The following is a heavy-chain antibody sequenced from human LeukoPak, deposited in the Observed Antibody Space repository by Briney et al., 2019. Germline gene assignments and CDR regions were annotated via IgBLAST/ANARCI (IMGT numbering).Heavy chain of an antibody. CDR1: GGSIGSHY. Sequence: PSETLSLTCTVSGGSIGSHYWSWIRQPPGKGLEWIGYIYYSGSTNYNPSLESRVTISVGTSKNQFSLKLSSVTAADTAVYYCAREHAIAAAGYYYYYYMDVWGKGTTVTVSS. V-gene: IGHV4-59*11. J-gene: IGHJ6*03. CDR3: AREHAIAAAGYYYYYYMDV. D-gene: IGHD6-13*01. CDR2: IYYSGST.